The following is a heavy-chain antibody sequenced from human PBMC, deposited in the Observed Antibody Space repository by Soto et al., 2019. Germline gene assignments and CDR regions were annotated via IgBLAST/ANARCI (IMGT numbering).Heavy chain of an antibody. CDR3: ARLYKTGTGGRRWFDP. CDR2: IYPGDSDT. J-gene: IGHJ5*02. CDR1: GYSFTSYW. D-gene: IGHD1-1*01. Sequence: GESLKISCKGSGYSFTSYWIGWVRQMPGKGLEWMGIIYPGDSDTRYSPSFQGQVTISADKSISTAYLQWSSLKASDTAMYYCARLYKTGTGGRRWFDPWGQGTLVPVSS. V-gene: IGHV5-51*01.